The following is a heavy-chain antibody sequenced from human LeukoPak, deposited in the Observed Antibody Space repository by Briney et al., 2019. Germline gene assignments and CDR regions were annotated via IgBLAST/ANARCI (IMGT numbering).Heavy chain of an antibody. V-gene: IGHV3-48*03. Sequence: GGSLRLSCAASGFTFSSYEMNWVRQAPGKGLEWVSYISSSGSTIYYADSVKGRFTISRDNSKNTLYLQMNSLRAEDTAVYYCARVIRGIWDGFDIWGQGTMVTVSS. CDR3: ARVIRGIWDGFDI. CDR2: ISSSGSTI. J-gene: IGHJ3*02. D-gene: IGHD3-10*01. CDR1: GFTFSSYE.